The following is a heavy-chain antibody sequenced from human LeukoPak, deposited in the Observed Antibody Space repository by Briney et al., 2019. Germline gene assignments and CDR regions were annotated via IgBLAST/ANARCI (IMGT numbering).Heavy chain of an antibody. D-gene: IGHD5-24*01. Sequence: SGGSLRLSCAASGFTFSSYAMSWVRQAPGKGLEWVSAISGSGGSTYYADSVKGRFTISRDNSKNTLYLQMNSLRAEDTAVYYCAKGGLRGWLQSQYYFDYWGQGTLVTVSS. V-gene: IGHV3-23*01. CDR3: AKGGLRGWLQSQYYFDY. J-gene: IGHJ4*02. CDR1: GFTFSSYA. CDR2: ISGSGGST.